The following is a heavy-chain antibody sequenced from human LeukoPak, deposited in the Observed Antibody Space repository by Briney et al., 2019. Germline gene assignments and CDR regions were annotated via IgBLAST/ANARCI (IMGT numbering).Heavy chain of an antibody. J-gene: IGHJ4*02. V-gene: IGHV4-38-2*02. Sequence: SETLSLTCTVSGYSISSGYYWGWIRQPPGKGLEWIGSIYHSGSTYYNPSLKSRVTISVDTSKNQFSLKLSSVTAADTAVYYCATGEFTVTTYWGQGTLVTVSS. CDR3: ATGEFTVTTY. CDR2: IYHSGST. CDR1: GYSISSGYY. D-gene: IGHD4-17*01.